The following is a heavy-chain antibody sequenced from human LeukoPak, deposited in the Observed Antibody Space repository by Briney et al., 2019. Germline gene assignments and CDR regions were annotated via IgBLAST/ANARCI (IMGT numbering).Heavy chain of an antibody. CDR2: INHSGST. D-gene: IGHD3-9*01. Sequence: PSETLSLTCAVYGGSFSGYYWSWIRQPPGKGLEWIGEINHSGSTNYNPSLKSRVTISVDTSKNQFSLKLSSVTAADTAVYYCASTSVLRYFDWLPYPDYWGQGTLVTVS. V-gene: IGHV4-34*01. CDR3: ASTSVLRYFDWLPYPDY. CDR1: GGSFSGYY. J-gene: IGHJ4*02.